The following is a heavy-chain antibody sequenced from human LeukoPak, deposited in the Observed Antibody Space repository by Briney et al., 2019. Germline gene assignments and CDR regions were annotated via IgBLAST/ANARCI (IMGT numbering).Heavy chain of an antibody. D-gene: IGHD2/OR15-2a*01. CDR3: ATSGLSRFGF. CDR2: FSGSGGST. Sequence: PGGSLRLSCAASGFTFSSYSMNWLRQAPGQGLQWVSAFSGSGGSTYYADSVKGRFTISRDNSKNTLYLQMNSLRAEDAAVYYCATSGLSRFGFWGQGTLVTVSS. CDR1: GFTFSSYS. J-gene: IGHJ4*02. V-gene: IGHV3-23*01.